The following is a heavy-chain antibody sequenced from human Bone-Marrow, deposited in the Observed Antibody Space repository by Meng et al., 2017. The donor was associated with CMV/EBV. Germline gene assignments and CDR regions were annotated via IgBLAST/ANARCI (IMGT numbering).Heavy chain of an antibody. CDR1: GFTVSSNY. J-gene: IGHJ6*02. CDR2: IIPIFGTA. V-gene: IGHV1-69*05. CDR3: ARVWYSSSWYGPWDYYYGMDV. Sequence: KISCAASGFTVSSNYMSWVRQALGKGLEWVGGIIPIFGTANYAQKFQGRVTITTDESTSTAYMELSSLRSEDTAVYYCARVWYSSSWYGPWDYYYGMDVWGQGTTVTVSS. D-gene: IGHD6-13*01.